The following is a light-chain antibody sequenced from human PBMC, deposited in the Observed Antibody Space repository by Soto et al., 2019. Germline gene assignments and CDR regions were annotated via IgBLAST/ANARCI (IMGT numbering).Light chain of an antibody. Sequence: IQMTQSPSSLSASVGDRVTITCRASQGISNYLAWYQQKPGTVPKLLIYAASTLQSGVPSRFSGSGSGTDFTLTISGLQPEDVATYYCQKYDSASWTFGQGTKVEIK. CDR2: AAS. V-gene: IGKV1-27*01. J-gene: IGKJ1*01. CDR1: QGISNY. CDR3: QKYDSASWT.